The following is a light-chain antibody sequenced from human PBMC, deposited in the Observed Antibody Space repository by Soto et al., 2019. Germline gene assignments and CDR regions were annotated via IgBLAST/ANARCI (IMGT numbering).Light chain of an antibody. Sequence: DIQMTQSPSSVAASVGDRVTITCPASQPISRYLAWYQQIPGKAPHLLISAASNLQDGVTSRFSRSRSDTDVTLNISGLQPEDVATYYCYQAISFPLTFGGGTKVE. CDR2: AAS. V-gene: IGKV1-12*01. CDR1: QPISRY. J-gene: IGKJ4*01. CDR3: YQAISFPLT.